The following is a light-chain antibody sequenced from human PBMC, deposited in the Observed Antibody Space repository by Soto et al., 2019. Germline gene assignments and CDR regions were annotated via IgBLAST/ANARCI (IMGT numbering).Light chain of an antibody. Sequence: SYELTQPPSVSVAPGKTARITCGGNNIGSKSVHWYQQKPGQAPVLVIYYDSDRPSGIPERFAGSNSGNTATLTISSVEAGDEADDYCQVCDSSSGEVFGGGTKLTVL. CDR2: YDS. CDR1: NIGSKS. V-gene: IGLV3-21*04. CDR3: QVCDSSSGEV. J-gene: IGLJ2*01.